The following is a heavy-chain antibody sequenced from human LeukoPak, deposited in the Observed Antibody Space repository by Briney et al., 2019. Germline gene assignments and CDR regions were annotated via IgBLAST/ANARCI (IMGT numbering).Heavy chain of an antibody. CDR2: ISASDPGT. V-gene: IGHV3-23*01. CDR3: ARDNGNKYYFDY. J-gene: IGHJ4*02. D-gene: IGHD2-8*01. CDR1: GFTFTTYA. Sequence: GGSLRLSCAASGFTFTTYAECWVRQAPGKRLEWVSAISASDPGTYYADSVKGRFTISRDNSKNTLFLQMNSLRAEDTAVYYCARDNGNKYYFDYWGQGTLVTVSS.